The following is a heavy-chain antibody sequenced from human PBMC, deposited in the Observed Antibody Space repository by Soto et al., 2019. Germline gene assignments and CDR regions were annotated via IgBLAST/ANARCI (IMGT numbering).Heavy chain of an antibody. D-gene: IGHD6-13*01. CDR3: ARSGYSSRWNGDY. J-gene: IGHJ4*02. V-gene: IGHV5-51*01. Sequence: GESLKISCKGSGYSFTSYWIAWVRQMPGKGLEWMGIIYPGDSDTRCSPSFQGQVTISVDKSISTAYLQWSSLKASDTAMYYCARSGYSSRWNGDYWGQGTPATVSS. CDR1: GYSFTSYW. CDR2: IYPGDSDT.